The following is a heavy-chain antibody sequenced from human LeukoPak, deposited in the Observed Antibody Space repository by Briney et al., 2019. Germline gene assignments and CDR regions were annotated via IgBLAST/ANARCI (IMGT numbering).Heavy chain of an antibody. CDR3: ARAGGEYNWNPNDALDI. Sequence: ASVKVSCKASGYTFTGYYMHWVRQAPGQGLEWMGWINPNSGGTNYAQKFQGRVTMTRDTSISTAYMELNRLRSDDTAVYYCARAGGEYNWNPNDALDIWGQGTMVTVSS. CDR1: GYTFTGYY. V-gene: IGHV1-2*02. D-gene: IGHD1-20*01. J-gene: IGHJ3*02. CDR2: INPNSGGT.